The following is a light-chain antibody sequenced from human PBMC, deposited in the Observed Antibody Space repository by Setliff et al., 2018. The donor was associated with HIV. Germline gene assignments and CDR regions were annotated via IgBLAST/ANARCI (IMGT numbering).Light chain of an antibody. V-gene: IGLV2-14*01. J-gene: IGLJ1*01. CDR1: SSDVGGYNY. CDR3: CSYAGRYIYV. Sequence: QSALTQPASVSGSPGQSITISCTGTSSDVGGYNYVSWYKQHSGKAPKLLIFGVSNRPSGVSDRFSGSKSGNTASLTISGLQAEDEADYYCCSYAGRYIYVFGTGTKVTVL. CDR2: GVS.